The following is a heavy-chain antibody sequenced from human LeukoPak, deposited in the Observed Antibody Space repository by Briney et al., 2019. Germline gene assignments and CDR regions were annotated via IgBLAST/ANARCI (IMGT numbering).Heavy chain of an antibody. J-gene: IGHJ6*02. CDR1: GGPISTYH. V-gene: IGHV4-59*01. CDR3: ARSYYTSGSYYYYGMDV. D-gene: IGHD3-10*01. CDR2: IYRSGST. Sequence: SSETLSLTCTVSGGPISTYHWSWIRQPPGRGLEWIGYIYRSGSTDYNPALESRATISIDTSKNQFSLRLSSVTAADKAVYYCARSYYTSGSYYYYGMDVWGQGTTVTVSS.